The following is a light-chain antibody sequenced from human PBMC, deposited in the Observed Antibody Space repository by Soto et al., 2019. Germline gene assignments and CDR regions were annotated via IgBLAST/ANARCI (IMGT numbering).Light chain of an antibody. CDR3: QQLNSYLALT. CDR1: QGISSY. CDR2: AAS. Sequence: DIQLTQSPSFLSASVGDRVTITCRASQGISSYLAWYQHKPGKAPQLLIYAASTLLSGVPSRFSCSGSGTEFTLTISSLQPEDFATYYCQQLNSYLALTFGGGTKVEIK. V-gene: IGKV1-9*01. J-gene: IGKJ4*01.